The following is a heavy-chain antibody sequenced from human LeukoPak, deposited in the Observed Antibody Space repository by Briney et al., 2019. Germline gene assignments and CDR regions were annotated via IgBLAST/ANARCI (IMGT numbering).Heavy chain of an antibody. V-gene: IGHV3-53*01. CDR3: AGDSISSPNLDY. J-gene: IGHJ4*02. CDR2: IYDGDRT. Sequence: PSLSCAPSGFTVSVKDMSWARHAPAKGLEWVAIIYDGDRTYYTVPVKGRFPLSRHNSKIKLYPQTNSLRAEDTAVYYCAGDSISSPNLDYWGQGPLVTVSS. CDR1: GFTVSVKD. D-gene: IGHD6-6*01.